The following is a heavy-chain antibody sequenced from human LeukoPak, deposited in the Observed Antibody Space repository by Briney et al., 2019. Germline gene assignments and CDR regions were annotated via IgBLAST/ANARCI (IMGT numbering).Heavy chain of an antibody. V-gene: IGHV1-2*02. CDR1: GYTFTGYY. Sequence: GASVKVSCKASGYTFTGYYMHWVRQAPGQGLEWMGWINPNSVGTNYAQKFQGRVTMTRDTSISTAYMELRRLRSDDTAVYYCARPNLRYFDWQDYNWFDPWGQGTLVTVSS. CDR3: ARPNLRYFDWQDYNWFDP. D-gene: IGHD3-9*01. J-gene: IGHJ5*02. CDR2: INPNSVGT.